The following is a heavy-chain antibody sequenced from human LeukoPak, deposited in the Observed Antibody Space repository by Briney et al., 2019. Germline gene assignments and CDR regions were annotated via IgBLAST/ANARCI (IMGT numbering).Heavy chain of an antibody. D-gene: IGHD2/OR15-2a*01. CDR2: IIPIFGTA. V-gene: IGHV1-69*05. CDR1: GGTFSSYA. J-gene: IGHJ4*02. CDR3: AGNVGIGTFFDY. Sequence: ASAKVSCKASGGTFSSYAISWVRQAPGQGLEWMGGIIPIFGTANYAQKFQGRVTITTDESTSTAYMELSSLRSEDTAVYYCAGNVGIGTFFDYWGQGTLVTVSS.